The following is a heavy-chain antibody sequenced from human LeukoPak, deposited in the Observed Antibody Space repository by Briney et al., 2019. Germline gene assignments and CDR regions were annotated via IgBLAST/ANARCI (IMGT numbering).Heavy chain of an antibody. Sequence: ASVKVSCKASGYTFTGYYMHWVRQAPGQGLEWMGWINPNSGGTNYAQKFQGRVTMTRDTSTSTVYMELSSLRSEDMAVYYCARDIVVVPAATAVDYWGQGTLVTVSS. CDR3: ARDIVVVPAATAVDY. CDR2: INPNSGGT. V-gene: IGHV1-2*02. J-gene: IGHJ4*02. CDR1: GYTFTGYY. D-gene: IGHD2-2*01.